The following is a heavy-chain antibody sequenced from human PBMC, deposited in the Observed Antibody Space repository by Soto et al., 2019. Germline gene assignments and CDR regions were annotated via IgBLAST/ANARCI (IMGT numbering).Heavy chain of an antibody. V-gene: IGHV1-69*06. Sequence: SVKVSCKASGGTFSSYAISWVRQAPGQGLEWMGGIIPIFGTANYAQKFQGRVTITADKSASTAYMELSSLRSEDTAVYYCARDTSGVHYGMDVWGQGTTVTVSS. J-gene: IGHJ6*02. CDR3: ARDTSGVHYGMDV. CDR1: GGTFSSYA. CDR2: IIPIFGTA. D-gene: IGHD7-27*01.